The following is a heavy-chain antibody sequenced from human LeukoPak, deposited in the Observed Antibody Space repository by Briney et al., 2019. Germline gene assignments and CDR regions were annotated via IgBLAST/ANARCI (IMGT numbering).Heavy chain of an antibody. CDR2: IYISGSA. CDR3: AREGGVKFDF. J-gene: IGHJ4*02. V-gene: IGHV4-4*07. CDR1: GGSISSYY. Sequence: ASETPSLTCTVSGGSISSYYWSWIRQPAGKGLEWIGRIYISGSANYNPSLKSRVTMSVDTSKNQISLKLSSVTAADTAVYYCAREGGVKFDFWGQGSLVTVSS. D-gene: IGHD2-8*02.